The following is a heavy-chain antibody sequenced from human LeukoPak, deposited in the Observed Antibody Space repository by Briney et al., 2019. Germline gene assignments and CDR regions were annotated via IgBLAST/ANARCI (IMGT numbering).Heavy chain of an antibody. CDR2: IYPDDSDT. V-gene: IGHV5-51*01. CDR3: ANGIAAAGGFNY. D-gene: IGHD6-13*01. CDR1: GYRISSHW. Sequence: GESPKIACKGSGYRISSHWIGWVRQMPRKGLEWMGIIYPDDSDTRYSPSFQSQVTISADKSINTAYLQWSSLNASDSALYYCANGIAAAGGFNYWGQGTQVTVSA. J-gene: IGHJ4*02.